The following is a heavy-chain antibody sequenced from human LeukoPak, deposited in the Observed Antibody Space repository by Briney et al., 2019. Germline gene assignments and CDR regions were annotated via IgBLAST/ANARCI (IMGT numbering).Heavy chain of an antibody. V-gene: IGHV4-31*03. J-gene: IGHJ4*02. CDR2: IYYSGST. D-gene: IGHD3-10*01. CDR3: ASFPKYYYGSGSLENDY. CDR1: GGSISSGGYY. Sequence: PSETLSLTCTVSGGSISSGGYYWSWIRQHPGRGLEWIGYIYYSGSTYYNPSLKSRVTISVDTSKNQFSLKLSSVTAADTAVYYCASFPKYYYGSGSLENDYWGQGTLVTVSS.